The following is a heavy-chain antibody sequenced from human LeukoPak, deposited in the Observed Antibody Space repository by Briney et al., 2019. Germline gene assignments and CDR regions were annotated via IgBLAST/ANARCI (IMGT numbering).Heavy chain of an antibody. J-gene: IGHJ4*02. V-gene: IGHV1-2*02. Sequence: ASVKVSCKASGYTFTGYYMHWVRQAPGQGLEWMGWINPNSGGTNYAQKFQGRVTMTRDTSISTAYMELSRLRSDDTAVYYCARQVGVRGASYFDYWGQGTLVTVSS. CDR1: GYTFTGYY. CDR2: INPNSGGT. D-gene: IGHD3-10*01. CDR3: ARQVGVRGASYFDY.